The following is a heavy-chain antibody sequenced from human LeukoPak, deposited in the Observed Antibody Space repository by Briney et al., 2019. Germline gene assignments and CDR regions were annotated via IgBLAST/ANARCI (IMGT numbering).Heavy chain of an antibody. CDR2: FYTSGST. Sequence: GGSLRLSCAASGFTVSSNYMNWVRQAPGKGLEWVSVFYTSGSTYYVDSVKGRFTISRDNSKNTLYLEMNSLRAEDTAVYHCARGRPGYYFDYWGQGTLVTVSS. CDR1: GFTVSSNY. J-gene: IGHJ4*02. D-gene: IGHD1-1*01. V-gene: IGHV3-53*01. CDR3: ARGRPGYYFDY.